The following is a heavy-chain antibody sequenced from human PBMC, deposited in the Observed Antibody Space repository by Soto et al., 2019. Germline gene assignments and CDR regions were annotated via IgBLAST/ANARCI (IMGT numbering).Heavy chain of an antibody. CDR2: IYYRGNT. J-gene: IGHJ4*02. CDR1: GDSINSDNYY. D-gene: IGHD3-9*01. CDR3: ARLEGLATISYYFDY. Sequence: QLQLQESGPGLVKPSETLSLTCSVSGDSINSDNYYWSWIRQPPGKGLEWIGSIYYRGNTYYNPSLKTRDTISLDKSKSQFSLKLNSVTAADSAVYFCARLEGLATISYYFDYWGQGTLVTVSS. V-gene: IGHV4-39*01.